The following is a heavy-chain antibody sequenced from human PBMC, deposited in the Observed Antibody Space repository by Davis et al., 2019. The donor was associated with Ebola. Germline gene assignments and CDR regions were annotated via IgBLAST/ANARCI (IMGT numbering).Heavy chain of an antibody. CDR2: IFPDDSDT. D-gene: IGHD4-23*01. V-gene: IGHV5-51*01. Sequence: GGSLRLSCQGSQYRFNEYWIGWVRQMPGKGLEFMGVIFPDDSDTTYSPSFQGQVTIPVDKSTNTVYLQWNTLKASDTAMYFCARRDFGGGLFDYWGQGTLVTVS. CDR3: ARRDFGGGLFDY. CDR1: QYRFNEYW. J-gene: IGHJ4*02.